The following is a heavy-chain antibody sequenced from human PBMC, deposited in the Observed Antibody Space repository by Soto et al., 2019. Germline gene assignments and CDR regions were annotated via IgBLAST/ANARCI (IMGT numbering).Heavy chain of an antibody. CDR1: GFTFSSYA. CDR2: ISGGGVST. D-gene: IGHD6-13*01. J-gene: IGHJ5*01. V-gene: IGHV3-23*01. CDR3: AKYWDGSSWYPDS. Sequence: GGSLRLSCAASGFTFSSYAMSWVRQAPGKGLEWLSGISGGGVSTYYADSVKGRFTISRDNSENTLYLQINSLRAEDTAVYYCAKYWDGSSWYPDSWGQGTLVTVSS.